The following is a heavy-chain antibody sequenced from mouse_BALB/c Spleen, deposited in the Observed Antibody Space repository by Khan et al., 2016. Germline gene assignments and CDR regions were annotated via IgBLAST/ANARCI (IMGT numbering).Heavy chain of an antibody. V-gene: IGHV14-3*02. D-gene: IGHD2-4*01. CDR1: GFNIKDTY. CDR2: IDPANGNT. Sequence: IQLQQSGAELVKPGASVKLSCTASGFNIKDTYMHWVKQRPEQGLEWIGRIDPANGNTKYDPKFQGKATITADTSSNTAYLQLSSLTSEDTAVYYCARSPYDYDVGVAYWGQGTSVTVSA. CDR3: ARSPYDYDVGVAY. J-gene: IGHJ3*01.